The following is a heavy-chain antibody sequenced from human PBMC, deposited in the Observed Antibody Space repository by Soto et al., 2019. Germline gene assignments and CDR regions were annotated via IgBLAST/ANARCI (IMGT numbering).Heavy chain of an antibody. CDR1: GFTFSSYW. CDR2: IKQDGGEK. J-gene: IGHJ3*02. D-gene: IGHD2-2*01. Sequence: GSLRLSCAASGFTFSSYWMSWVRRAPGKGLEWVANIKQDGGEKYYVDSVKGRFTISRDNAKNSLYLQMNSLRAEDTAVYYCARELLYCSSTSCYPDAFDIWGQGTMATVSS. V-gene: IGHV3-7*03. CDR3: ARELLYCSSTSCYPDAFDI.